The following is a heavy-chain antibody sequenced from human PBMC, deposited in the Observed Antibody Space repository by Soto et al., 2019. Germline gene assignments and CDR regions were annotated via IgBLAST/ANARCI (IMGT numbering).Heavy chain of an antibody. CDR3: ATMGV. CDR1: GFTFSSYA. V-gene: IGHV3-23*01. CDR2: ISGSDNST. J-gene: IGHJ6*02. Sequence: EVQLLESGEGLVQPGGSLSLACAASGFTFSSYAMSWVRQDPGKGLEWVSAISGSDNSTYSADSVKGRFTISRDNSKNTLYRQMSSLRADDTAVYYCATMGVWGQGTTVTVSS.